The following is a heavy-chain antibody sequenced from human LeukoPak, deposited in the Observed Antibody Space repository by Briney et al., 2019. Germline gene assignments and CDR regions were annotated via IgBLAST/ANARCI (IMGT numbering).Heavy chain of an antibody. CDR3: ASGYRTTVRGVITSYFDY. D-gene: IGHD3-10*01. CDR1: GGTFSSYA. V-gene: IGHV1-2*02. J-gene: IGHJ4*02. CDR2: INPNSGGT. Sequence: ASVKVSCKASGGTFSSYAISWVRQAPGQGLEWMGWINPNSGGTNYAQKFQGRVTMTRDTSISTACMELSRLRSDDAAVYYCASGYRTTVRGVITSYFDYWGQGALVTVSS.